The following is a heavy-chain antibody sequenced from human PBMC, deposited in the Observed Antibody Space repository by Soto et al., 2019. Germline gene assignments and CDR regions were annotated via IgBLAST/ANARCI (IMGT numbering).Heavy chain of an antibody. V-gene: IGHV1-46*03. J-gene: IGHJ6*02. Sequence: ASVKVSCKASGYTFTSYYMHWVRQAPGQGLEWMGIVNPSGGSTSYAQKFKGRVTMTRDTSTSTVYMELSSLRSEDTAVYYCARDDHYDILTAHDYYYYGMDVWGQGTTVTVSS. D-gene: IGHD3-9*01. CDR2: VNPSGGST. CDR3: ARDDHYDILTAHDYYYYGMDV. CDR1: GYTFTSYY.